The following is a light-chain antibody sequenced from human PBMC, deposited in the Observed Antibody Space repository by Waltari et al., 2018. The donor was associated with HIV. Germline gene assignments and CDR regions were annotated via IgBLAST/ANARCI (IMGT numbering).Light chain of an antibody. CDR2: DKV. Sequence: YVLTQPPSVSVAPGEMARLTCGGNNSGKKGVHWYQPKSGQAPLRVIFDKVDRPSRFTERVSGSISGYTATLAISRVEPGDEAVYCCQVWDRPSDQWVFGGGTTLIV. CDR3: QVWDRPSDQWV. J-gene: IGLJ3*02. CDR1: NSGKKG. V-gene: IGLV3-21*01.